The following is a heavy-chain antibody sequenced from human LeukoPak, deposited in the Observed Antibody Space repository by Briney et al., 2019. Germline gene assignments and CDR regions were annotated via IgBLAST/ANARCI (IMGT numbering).Heavy chain of an antibody. D-gene: IGHD6-19*01. J-gene: IGHJ4*02. CDR1: GFTFSSYA. CDR2: ISYDGSNK. V-gene: IGHV3-30*04. CDR3: ARDQVAALGVLGY. Sequence: GGSLSLSCAASGFTFSSYAMHWVRQAPGKGLEWVAVISYDGSNKYYADSVKGRFTISRDNSKNTLYLQMNSLRAEDTAVYYCARDQVAALGVLGYWGQGTLVTVSS.